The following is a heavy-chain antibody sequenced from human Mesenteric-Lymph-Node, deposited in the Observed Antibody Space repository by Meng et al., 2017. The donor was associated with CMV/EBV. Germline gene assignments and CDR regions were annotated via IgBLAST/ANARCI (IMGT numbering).Heavy chain of an antibody. CDR1: GFTFSSYA. D-gene: IGHD3-3*01. Sequence: GGSLRLSCAASGFTFSSYAMNWVRQAPGKGLEWVSAISGSGGSTYYADSVKGRFTISRDNAKNSLHLQMNSLRPEDTAVYYCARDRRLPFLEWDAFDLWGQGTTVTVSS. CDR2: ISGSGGST. V-gene: IGHV3-23*01. J-gene: IGHJ3*01. CDR3: ARDRRLPFLEWDAFDL.